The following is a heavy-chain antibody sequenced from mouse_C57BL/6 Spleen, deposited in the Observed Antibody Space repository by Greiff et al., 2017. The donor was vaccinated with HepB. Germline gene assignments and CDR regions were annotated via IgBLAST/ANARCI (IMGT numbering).Heavy chain of an antibody. Sequence: QVQLKESGAELAKPGASVKPSCKASGYTFTSDWMHGVIRRHGQGLEWIGYINPSSGYTKYNQKFKNKATLTADKSSNTAYMQLSSLTYEESAVYYCARDEWDYAMDYWGQGTSVTVSS. J-gene: IGHJ4*01. D-gene: IGHD1-3*01. CDR2: INPSSGYT. V-gene: IGHV1-7*01. CDR1: GYTFTSDW. CDR3: ARDEWDYAMDY.